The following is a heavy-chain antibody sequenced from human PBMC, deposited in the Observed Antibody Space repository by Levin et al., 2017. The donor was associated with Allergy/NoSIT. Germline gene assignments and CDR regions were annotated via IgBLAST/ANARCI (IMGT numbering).Heavy chain of an antibody. CDR3: ARGYYYDSSGYYSYFPFSA. CDR1: GFTFSSYS. Sequence: GESLKISCAASGFTFSSYSMNWVRQAPGKGLEWVSSISSSSSYIYYADSVKGRFTISRDNAKNSLYLQMNSLRAEDTAVYYCARGYYYDSSGYYSYFPFSAGGQGTLVTVSS. CDR2: ISSSSSYI. D-gene: IGHD3-22*01. J-gene: IGHJ4*02. V-gene: IGHV3-21*01.